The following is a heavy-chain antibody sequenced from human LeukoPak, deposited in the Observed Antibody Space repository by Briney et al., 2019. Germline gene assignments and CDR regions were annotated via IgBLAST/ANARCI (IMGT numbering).Heavy chain of an antibody. CDR3: ARFPGIAAAGKGVDY. CDR2: INHSGST. V-gene: IGHV4-34*01. Sequence: SETLSLTCAVYGGSFSGYYWSWIRQPPGKGLEWIGEINHSGSTNYNPSLRSRVTISVDTSKNQFSLKLSSVTAADTAVYYCARFPGIAAAGKGVDYWGQGTLVTASS. CDR1: GGSFSGYY. J-gene: IGHJ4*02. D-gene: IGHD6-13*01.